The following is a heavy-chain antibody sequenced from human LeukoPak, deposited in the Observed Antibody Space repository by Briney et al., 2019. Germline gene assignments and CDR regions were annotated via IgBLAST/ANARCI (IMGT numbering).Heavy chain of an antibody. CDR1: GFTFNSYS. J-gene: IGHJ6*04. Sequence: GGSLRLSCAASGFTFNSYSMNWVRQAPGKGLEWVSSISSSSSYIFYADSVKDRFTISRDNAKNSLYLQMNSLRAEDTAVYSFGRDDYGGLEVWGKGTPVTVSS. CDR3: GRDDYGGLEV. D-gene: IGHD4-17*01. CDR2: ISSSSSYI. V-gene: IGHV3-21*01.